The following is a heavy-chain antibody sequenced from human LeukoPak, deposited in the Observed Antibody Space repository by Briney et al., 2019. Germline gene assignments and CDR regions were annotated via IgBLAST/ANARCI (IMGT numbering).Heavy chain of an antibody. Sequence: AASVKVSCKASGYTFTGYYMHWVRQAPGQGLEWMGWINPNSGGTNYAQKFQGWVTMTRDTSISTAYMELSRLRSDDTAVYYCARGESGGNSFRGLGIDYWGQGTLVTVSS. D-gene: IGHD4-23*01. CDR1: GYTFTGYY. V-gene: IGHV1-2*04. CDR2: INPNSGGT. J-gene: IGHJ4*02. CDR3: ARGESGGNSFRGLGIDY.